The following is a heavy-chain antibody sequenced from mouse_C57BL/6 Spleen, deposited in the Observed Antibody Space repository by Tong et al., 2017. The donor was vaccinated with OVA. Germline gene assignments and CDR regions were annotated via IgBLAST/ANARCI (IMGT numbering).Heavy chain of an antibody. V-gene: IGHV1-18*01. CDR1: GYTFTDYN. CDR2: INPNNGGT. D-gene: IGHD2-3*01. J-gene: IGHJ4*01. CDR3: ARGWLLRPFYYAMAP. Sequence: EVQLQESGPELVKPGASVKIPCKASGYTFTDYNMDWVKQSHGKSLEWIGDINPNNGGTIYNQKFKGKATLTVDKSSSTAYMELRSLTSEDTAVYYCARGWLLRPFYYAMAPWAPGTSVSVSS.